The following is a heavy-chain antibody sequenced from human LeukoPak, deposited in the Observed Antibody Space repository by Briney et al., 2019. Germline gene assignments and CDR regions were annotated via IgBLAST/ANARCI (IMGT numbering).Heavy chain of an antibody. CDR2: AYHSGTA. CDR3: ARSRAFNSGAFDP. V-gene: IGHV4-39*07. J-gene: IGHJ5*02. D-gene: IGHD1-26*01. CDR1: GGSISNSNYY. Sequence: SETLSLTCTVSGGSISNSNYYWGWIRQPPGKGLEWIGSAYHSGTAYYNPSLKSRVTISVDTSKNQFSLRLNSATAADTAVYYCARSRAFNSGAFDPWGQGSLVTVSS.